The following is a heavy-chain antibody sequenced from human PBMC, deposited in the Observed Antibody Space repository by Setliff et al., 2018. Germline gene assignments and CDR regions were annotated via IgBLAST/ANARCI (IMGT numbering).Heavy chain of an antibody. D-gene: IGHD3-3*01. J-gene: IGHJ4*02. CDR1: GGSISSSSYY. V-gene: IGHV4-39*07. CDR2: INHSGST. CDR3: ARVDNFWSGPIDY. Sequence: KPSETLSLTCTVSGGSISSSSYYWSWIRQPPGKGLEWIGEINHSGSTNYNPSLKSRVTISVDTSKNQFSLKLSPVTAADTAVYYCARVDNFWSGPIDYWGQGTLVTVSS.